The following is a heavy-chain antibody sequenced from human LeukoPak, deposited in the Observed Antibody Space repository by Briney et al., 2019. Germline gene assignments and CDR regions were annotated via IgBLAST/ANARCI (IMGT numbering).Heavy chain of an antibody. D-gene: IGHD6-19*01. J-gene: IGHJ4*02. CDR2: IQY. V-gene: IGHV3-30*02. CDR1: GFTFSSYG. CDR3: ATTLAVAGFDY. Sequence: PGGSLRLSCAASGFTFSSYGMHWVRQAPGKGLEWVAFIQYDSGKGRFTISRDNSKNTLYLHMSSLRAEDTAVYYCATTLAVAGFDYWGQGTLVTVSS.